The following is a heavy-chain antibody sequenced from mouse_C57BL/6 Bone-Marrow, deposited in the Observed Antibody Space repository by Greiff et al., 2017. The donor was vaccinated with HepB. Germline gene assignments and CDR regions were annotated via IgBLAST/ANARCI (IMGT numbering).Heavy chain of an antibody. J-gene: IGHJ3*01. CDR1: GFTFSSYA. D-gene: IGHD1-1*01. V-gene: IGHV5-4*01. Sequence: EVQGVESGGGLVKPGGSLKLSCAASGFTFSSYAMSWVRQTPEKRLEWVATISDGGSYTYYPDNVKGRFTISRDNAKNNLYLQMSHLKSEDTAMYYCAIGGGGFTTVVATKFAYWGQGTLVTVSA. CDR2: ISDGGSYT. CDR3: AIGGGGFTTVVATKFAY.